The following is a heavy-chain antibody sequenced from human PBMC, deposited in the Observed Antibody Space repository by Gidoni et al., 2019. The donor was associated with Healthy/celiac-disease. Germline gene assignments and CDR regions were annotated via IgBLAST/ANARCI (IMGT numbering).Heavy chain of an antibody. Sequence: VQLVQSGAEVKKPGSSVKVSCKASGGTFSRYAISWVRQAPGQGLEWMGGIIPIFGTENYAKKFQGRVTITADESTSTAYMELSSLRSEDTAVYYCARGQAGWELSAIDYWGQGTLVTVSS. CDR2: IIPIFGTE. CDR1: GGTFSRYA. J-gene: IGHJ4*02. D-gene: IGHD1-26*01. V-gene: IGHV1-69*01. CDR3: ARGQAGWELSAIDY.